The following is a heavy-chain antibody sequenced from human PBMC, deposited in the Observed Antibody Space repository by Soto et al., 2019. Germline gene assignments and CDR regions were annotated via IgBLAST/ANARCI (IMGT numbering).Heavy chain of an antibody. Sequence: SETRSLTCTVSGGSISSGGYYWSWIRQHPGKGLEWIGYIYYSGSTYYNPSLKSRVTISVDTSKNQFSLKLSSVTAAATAVSYCARELQAVVGTPLVYWGQGTLVTVSS. V-gene: IGHV4-31*03. CDR2: IYYSGST. CDR3: ARELQAVVGTPLVY. J-gene: IGHJ4*02. D-gene: IGHD6-19*01. CDR1: GGSISSGGYY.